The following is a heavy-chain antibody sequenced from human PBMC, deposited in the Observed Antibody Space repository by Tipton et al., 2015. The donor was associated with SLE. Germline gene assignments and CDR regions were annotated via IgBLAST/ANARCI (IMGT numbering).Heavy chain of an antibody. Sequence: RSLRLSCAASGFTFDDYTMHWVRQSPGRGLEWVSSISWGSSKTDYADSVKGRFTISRDNAKNSLFLQMNSLRSEDTALYYCAKERITGTTMYYYGMDVWGQGTTVTVSS. J-gene: IGHJ6*02. D-gene: IGHD1-7*01. CDR1: GFTFDDYT. CDR3: AKERITGTTMYYYGMDV. CDR2: ISWGSSKT. V-gene: IGHV3-9*01.